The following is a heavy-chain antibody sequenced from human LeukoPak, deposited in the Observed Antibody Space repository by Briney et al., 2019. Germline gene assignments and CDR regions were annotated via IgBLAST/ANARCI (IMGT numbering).Heavy chain of an antibody. J-gene: IGHJ1*01. Sequence: TPGGSLRLSCSASGFSFSDYDMNWVRQAPGKGLEWVSAISGRSSHVYYGESVKGRFTISRDNAKNSLYLQLDSPGVEDTAVYYCGRAFPPLRTSSAGDLWGQGTLVTVSS. V-gene: IGHV3-21*01. CDR2: ISGRSSHV. CDR3: GRAFPPLRTSSAGDL. CDR1: GFSFSDYD. D-gene: IGHD3-16*01.